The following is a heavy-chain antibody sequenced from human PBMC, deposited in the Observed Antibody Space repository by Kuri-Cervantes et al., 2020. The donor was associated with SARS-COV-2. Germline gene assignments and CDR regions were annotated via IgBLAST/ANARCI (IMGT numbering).Heavy chain of an antibody. V-gene: IGHV3-30*04. CDR2: ISYDGSNK. CDR3: ASGLSGYLQH. D-gene: IGHD3-10*01. CDR1: GFTFSSYA. J-gene: IGHJ1*01. Sequence: GGSLRLSCAASGFTFSSYAMHWVRQAPGKGLEWVAVISYDGSNKYYADSVKGRFTISRDNSKNTLYLQMNSLRAEDTAVYYCASGLSGYLQHWGQGTLVTVSS.